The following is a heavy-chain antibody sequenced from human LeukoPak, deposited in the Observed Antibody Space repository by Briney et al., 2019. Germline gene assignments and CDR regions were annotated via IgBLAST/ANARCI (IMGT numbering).Heavy chain of an antibody. CDR1: GYTFTSYY. CDR3: ARNGPTVTSYYYYYYMDV. D-gene: IGHD4-17*01. Sequence: GASVKVSCKASGYTFTSYYMHWVRQAPGQGLEWMGIINPSGGSTSYAQKFQGRVTMTRDTSTSTAYMELRSLRSDDTAVYYCARNGPTVTSYYYYYYMDVWGKGTTVTISS. CDR2: INPSGGST. J-gene: IGHJ6*03. V-gene: IGHV1-46*01.